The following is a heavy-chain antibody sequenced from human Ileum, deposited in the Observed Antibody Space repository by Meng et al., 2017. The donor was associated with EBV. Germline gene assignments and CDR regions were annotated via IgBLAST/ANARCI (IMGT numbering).Heavy chain of an antibody. V-gene: IGHV2-5*02. CDR1: GFSLSISGVG. CDR2: IYWDDHK. D-gene: IGHD6-19*01. Sequence: QITLKESGPTLVKPRXTLTLTCTFSGFSLSISGVGVGWIRQPPGKAPEWLALIYWDDHKRYSPSLKSRLTITKDTSKNQVVLTMTNMDPVDTATYYYAHRKRAVAANAGWFDPWGQGTLVTVSS. J-gene: IGHJ5*02. CDR3: AHRKRAVAANAGWFDP.